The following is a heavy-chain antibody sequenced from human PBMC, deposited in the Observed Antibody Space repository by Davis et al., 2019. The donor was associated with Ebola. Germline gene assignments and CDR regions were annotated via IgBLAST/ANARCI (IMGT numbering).Heavy chain of an antibody. J-gene: IGHJ6*02. V-gene: IGHV3-7*01. CDR1: GFTFSSYW. CDR3: ARRTRGYGYYYGMDV. Sequence: PGGSLRLSCAASGFTFSSYWMSWVRQAPGKGLEWVAKIKQDGSEKYYVDSVKGRFTISRDTAKNSLYLQMNSLRAEDTAVYYCARRTRGYGYYYGMDVWGQGTTVTVSS. CDR2: IKQDGSEK. D-gene: IGHD1-7*01.